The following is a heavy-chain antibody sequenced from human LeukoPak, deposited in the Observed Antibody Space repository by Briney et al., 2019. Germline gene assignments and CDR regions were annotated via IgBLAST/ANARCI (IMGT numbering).Heavy chain of an antibody. Sequence: GGSLRLSCAASGFTFSSYAMSWVRQAPGKGLEWVSAISGSGGSTYYADSVKGRFTISRDNSKNTLYLQMGSLRAEDMGVYYCAKGVGFSTGWYYFEYWGQGTLVTVSS. V-gene: IGHV3-23*01. J-gene: IGHJ4*02. CDR1: GFTFSSYA. CDR2: ISGSGGST. CDR3: AKGVGFSTGWYYFEY. D-gene: IGHD6-19*01.